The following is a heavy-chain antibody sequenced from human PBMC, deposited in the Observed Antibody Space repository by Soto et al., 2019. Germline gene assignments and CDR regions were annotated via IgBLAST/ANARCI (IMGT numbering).Heavy chain of an antibody. J-gene: IGHJ4*02. CDR2: ISYDGSKK. V-gene: IGHV3-30*18. CDR3: AKGGSGSEYLLVY. Sequence: QVQLVESGGGVVQPGRSLRLSCAASGFTFSSYDMHWVRQAPGKGLEWVAVISYDGSKKDHADSVTGRFTISRDNSKNTLDLQMNSLRTEDTAVYYCAKGGSGSEYLLVYWGQGTLVSVSS. D-gene: IGHD1-26*01. CDR1: GFTFSSYD.